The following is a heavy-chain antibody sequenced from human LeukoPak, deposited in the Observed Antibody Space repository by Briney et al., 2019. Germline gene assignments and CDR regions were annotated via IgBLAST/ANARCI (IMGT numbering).Heavy chain of an antibody. J-gene: IGHJ4*02. Sequence: ASVKVSCTASGYTFTSYTMSWVRQAPGQGLEWMGGIIPIFGTANYAQKFQGRVTITADGSTSTAYMELSSLRSEDTALYYCARGRIRYDDYSSGWFVFFEFWGQGSLVTVSS. D-gene: IGHD6-19*01. CDR1: GYTFTSYT. CDR2: IIPIFGTA. CDR3: ARGRIRYDDYSSGWFVFFEF. V-gene: IGHV1-69*13.